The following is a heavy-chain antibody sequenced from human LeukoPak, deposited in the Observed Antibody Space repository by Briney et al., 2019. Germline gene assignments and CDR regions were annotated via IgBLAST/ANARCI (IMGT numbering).Heavy chain of an antibody. J-gene: IGHJ5*02. CDR1: GFTFSNYW. D-gene: IGHD3-22*01. CDR2: IKQDGSEK. CDR3: ARGGYYDSSGYYSNWFDP. Sequence: GGSLRLSCAASGFTFSNYWMSWVRQAPGKGLEWVANIKQDGSEKYYVDSVKGRFTISRDNAKNSLYLQMNSLRAEDTAVYYCARGGYYDSSGYYSNWFDPWGQGTLVTVSS. V-gene: IGHV3-7*01.